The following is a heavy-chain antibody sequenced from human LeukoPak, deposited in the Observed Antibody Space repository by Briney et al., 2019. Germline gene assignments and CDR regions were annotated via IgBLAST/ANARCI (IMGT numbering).Heavy chain of an antibody. Sequence: GGSLRLSCVASGFTFSSYSMNWVRQAPGKGLEWVSYISSSSSTIYYADSVKGRFTISRDNAKNSLYLQMNSLRAEDTAVYYCARERKHYGSGSSPDYWGQGTLVTVSS. J-gene: IGHJ4*02. CDR2: ISSSSSTI. CDR1: GFTFSSYS. CDR3: ARERKHYGSGSSPDY. D-gene: IGHD3-10*01. V-gene: IGHV3-48*04.